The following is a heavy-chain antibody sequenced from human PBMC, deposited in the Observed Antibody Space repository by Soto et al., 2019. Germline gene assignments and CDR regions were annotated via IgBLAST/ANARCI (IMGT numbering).Heavy chain of an antibody. D-gene: IGHD3-3*01. CDR3: ARGARQSYYDFWSGIDY. Sequence: ASVKVSCKASGYTFTSYGISWVRQAPGQGLEWMGWISAYNGNTYYADSVKGRFTISRHNSKNTLYLQMNSLRAEDTAVYYCARGARQSYYDFWSGIDYWGQGTLVTVSS. J-gene: IGHJ4*02. CDR1: GYTFTSYG. CDR2: ISAYNGNT. V-gene: IGHV1-18*01.